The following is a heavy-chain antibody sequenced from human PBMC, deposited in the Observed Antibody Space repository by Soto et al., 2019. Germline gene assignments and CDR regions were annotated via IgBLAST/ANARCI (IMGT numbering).Heavy chain of an antibody. CDR1: GFTFSSYA. CDR2: ISGSGGST. Sequence: GGSLRLSCAASGFTFSSYAMSWVRQAPGKGLEWVSAISGSGGSTYYADSVKGRFTISRDNSKNTLYLQMNSLRAEDTAVYYCARAWNGGGYYYYYMDVWGKGTTVTVSS. D-gene: IGHD1-1*01. V-gene: IGHV3-23*01. J-gene: IGHJ6*03. CDR3: ARAWNGGGYYYYYMDV.